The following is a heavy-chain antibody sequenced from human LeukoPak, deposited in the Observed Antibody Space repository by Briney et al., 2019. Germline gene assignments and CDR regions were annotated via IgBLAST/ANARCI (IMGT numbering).Heavy chain of an antibody. CDR1: GFTFSSYW. CDR3: ARDQVVVAATDYYYYGMDV. V-gene: IGHV3-7*03. Sequence: GGSLRLSCAASGFTFSSYWMSWARQAPGKGLEWVANIKQDRSEKYYVDSVKGRFTISRDNAKNSLYLQMNSLRAEDTAVYYCARDQVVVAATDYYYYGMDVWGKGTTVTVSS. CDR2: IKQDRSEK. D-gene: IGHD2-15*01. J-gene: IGHJ6*04.